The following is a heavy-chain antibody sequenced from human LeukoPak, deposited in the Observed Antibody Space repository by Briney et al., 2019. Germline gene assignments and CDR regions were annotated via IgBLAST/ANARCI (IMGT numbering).Heavy chain of an antibody. CDR3: ARVDGCAHY. Sequence: SVKVSCKTSGYTFTRYDINWVRQATGQGLEWMGWVNPNSGNSGYAQKFQGRVTISRDTSISTAYMELSSLRSEDTAVYYCARVDGCAHYWGQGTLVTVSS. J-gene: IGHJ4*02. CDR1: GYTFTRYD. CDR2: VNPNSGNS. V-gene: IGHV1-8*03. D-gene: IGHD5-24*01.